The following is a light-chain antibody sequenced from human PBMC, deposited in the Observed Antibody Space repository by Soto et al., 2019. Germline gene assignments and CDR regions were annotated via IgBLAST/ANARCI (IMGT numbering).Light chain of an antibody. CDR1: QGIASS. V-gene: IGKV1-9*01. J-gene: IGKJ4*01. Sequence: DIRLTQSPSFLSASVGDRVTITCRASQGIASSLAWYQQKAGKAPKLLIYAASTLESGVPSRFSGSGPGTEFTLTISSLQPEDFGIYYCQQFNSYPLTFGGGTKVEIK. CDR2: AAS. CDR3: QQFNSYPLT.